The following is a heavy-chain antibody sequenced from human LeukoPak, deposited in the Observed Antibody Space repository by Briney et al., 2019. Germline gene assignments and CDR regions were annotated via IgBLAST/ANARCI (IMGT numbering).Heavy chain of an antibody. Sequence: GGSLRLSCAASGFTVSSNYMSWVRQAPGKGLEWVSVIYSGGSTYYADSVKGRFTISRDNAKNSLYLQMNSLRAEDTAVYYCARFIAAPYYFDYWGRGTLVTVSS. CDR1: GFTVSSNY. D-gene: IGHD6-13*01. CDR3: ARFIAAPYYFDY. CDR2: IYSGGST. V-gene: IGHV3-53*01. J-gene: IGHJ4*02.